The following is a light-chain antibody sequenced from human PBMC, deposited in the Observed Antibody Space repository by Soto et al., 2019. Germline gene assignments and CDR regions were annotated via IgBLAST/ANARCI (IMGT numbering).Light chain of an antibody. Sequence: QSALTQPASVSGSPGQSITISCTGTSSDVGGYNYVSWYQQHPGKAPKLMIYDVSNRPSGGSNRFSGSKSGNTASLTISGLQAEDEAEYYCSSYTSSSALGVFGGGTKLTVL. V-gene: IGLV2-14*01. CDR1: SSDVGGYNY. J-gene: IGLJ2*01. CDR2: DVS. CDR3: SSYTSSSALGV.